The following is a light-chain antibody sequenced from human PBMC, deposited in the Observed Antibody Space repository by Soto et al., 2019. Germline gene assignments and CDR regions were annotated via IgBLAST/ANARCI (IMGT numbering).Light chain of an antibody. CDR1: RSLEHSDGNTY. CDR3: MQATQYRPYT. CDR2: KVS. Sequence: DVVLTQTPLSSPVTLGQPASISCRSSRSLEHSDGNTYLSWLHQRPGQPPRLLIYKVSHRFSGVPDRFSGGGAGTDFTLKISRVEAEDVGIYYCMQATQYRPYTFGQGTKLEIK. V-gene: IGKV2-24*01. J-gene: IGKJ2*01.